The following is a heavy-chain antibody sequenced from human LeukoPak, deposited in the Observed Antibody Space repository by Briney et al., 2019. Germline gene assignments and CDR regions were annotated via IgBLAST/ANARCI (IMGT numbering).Heavy chain of an antibody. J-gene: IGHJ3*02. CDR2: IHYSGRT. Sequence: PSETLSLTCTVSGGSTSSSTYYWGWIRQPPGKGPEWIGSIHYSGRTYYNPSLKSRLTISVDTSKNQFSLKLSSVTAADTAVYYCARHPGITAAGTGFDIWAKGQWSPSLQ. V-gene: IGHV4-39*01. D-gene: IGHD6-13*01. CDR3: ARHPGITAAGTGFDI. CDR1: GGSTSSSTYY.